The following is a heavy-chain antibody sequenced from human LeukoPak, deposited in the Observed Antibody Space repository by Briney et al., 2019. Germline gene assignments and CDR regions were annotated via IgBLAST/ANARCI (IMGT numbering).Heavy chain of an antibody. CDR3: ARGRGITMVRGVVDY. D-gene: IGHD3-10*01. CDR2: ISPNSGGT. J-gene: IGHJ4*02. V-gene: IGHV1-2*02. CDR1: GYTFTGYY. Sequence: ASVKVSCKASGYTFTGYYMHWVRQAPGQGLEWMGWISPNSGGTNYAQKFQGRVTMTRDTSISTAYMELSRLRSGDTAVYYCARGRGITMVRGVVDYWGQGTLVTVSS.